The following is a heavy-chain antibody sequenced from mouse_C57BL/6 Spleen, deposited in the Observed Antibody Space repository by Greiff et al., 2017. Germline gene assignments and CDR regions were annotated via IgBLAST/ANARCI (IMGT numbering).Heavy chain of an antibody. V-gene: IGHV5-4*01. Sequence: EVQGVESGGGLVKPGGSLKLSCAASGFTFSSYAMSWVRQTPEKRLEWVATISDGGSYTYYPDNVKGRFTISRDNAKNNLYLQMSHLKSEDTAMYYCARDYDGYFPFAYWGQGTLVTVSA. CDR1: GFTFSSYA. CDR2: ISDGGSYT. D-gene: IGHD2-3*01. J-gene: IGHJ3*01. CDR3: ARDYDGYFPFAY.